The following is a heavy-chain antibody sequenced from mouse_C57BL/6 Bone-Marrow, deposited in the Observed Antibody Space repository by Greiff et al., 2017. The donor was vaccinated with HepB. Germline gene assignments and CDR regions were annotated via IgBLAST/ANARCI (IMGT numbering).Heavy chain of an antibody. J-gene: IGHJ3*01. CDR1: GFTFSNYW. Sequence: EVKLEESGGGLVQPGGSMKLSCVASGFTFSNYWMNWVRQSTEKGLEWVAQIRLKSDNYATHYAESVKGRFTISRDDSKSSVYLQMNNLRAEDTGIYYCTDSNYWFAYWGQGTLVTVSA. CDR2: IRLKSDNYAT. CDR3: TDSNYWFAY. V-gene: IGHV6-3*01. D-gene: IGHD2-5*01.